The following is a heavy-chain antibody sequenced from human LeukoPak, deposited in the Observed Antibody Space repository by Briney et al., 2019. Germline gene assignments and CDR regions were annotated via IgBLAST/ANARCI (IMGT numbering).Heavy chain of an antibody. V-gene: IGHV3-23*01. J-gene: IGHJ4*02. CDR2: ISGSGGST. D-gene: IGHD3-10*01. Sequence: PGGSLRLSCAASGFTFSSYAMSWVRQAPGKGLEWVSAISGSGGSTYYADSVKGRFTISRDNSKNTLYLQMNSLGAEDTAVYYCAKVALLWFGELFPLFDYWGQGTLVTVSS. CDR3: AKVALLWFGELFPLFDY. CDR1: GFTFSSYA.